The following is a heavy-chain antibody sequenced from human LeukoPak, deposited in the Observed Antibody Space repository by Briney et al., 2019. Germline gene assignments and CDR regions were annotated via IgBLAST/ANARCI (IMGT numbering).Heavy chain of an antibody. CDR1: GFTFSDYY. CDR2: ISSSGSTI. V-gene: IGHV3-11*01. D-gene: IGHD3-22*01. CDR3: ARDLDYYDRIFDY. J-gene: IGHJ4*02. Sequence: GGSLRLSCAASGFTFSDYYMTWIRQAPGKGLEWVSYISSSGSTIYYADSVKGRFTISRDNAKNSLYLQMNSLRAEDTAVYYCARDLDYYDRIFDYWGQGTLVTLSS.